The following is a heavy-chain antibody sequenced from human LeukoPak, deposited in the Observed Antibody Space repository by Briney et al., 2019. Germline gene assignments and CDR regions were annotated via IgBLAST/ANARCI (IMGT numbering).Heavy chain of an antibody. D-gene: IGHD6-19*01. V-gene: IGHV4-59*08. CDR2: IYYRGST. J-gene: IGHJ4*02. Sequence: SETLSLTCTVSGDSISGYYWSWIRQPPGKGLEWIGSIYYRGSTYYNPSLKSRVTISVDTSKNQFSLKLSSVTAADTAVYYCARPTTKSSDFDYWGQGTLVTVSS. CDR3: ARPTTKSSDFDY. CDR1: GDSISGYY.